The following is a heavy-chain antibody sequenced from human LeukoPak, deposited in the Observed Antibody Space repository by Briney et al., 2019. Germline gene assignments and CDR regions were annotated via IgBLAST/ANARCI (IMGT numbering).Heavy chain of an antibody. V-gene: IGHV4-39*02. CDR2: IYYSGST. CDR3: ARDPDSSGYYYHDAFDI. Sequence: SETLSLTCTVSGGSISSSSYYWGWIRQPPGKGLEWIVSIYYSGSTYYNPSLKSRVTISVDTSKNQFSLQLNSVTPEDTAVYYCARDPDSSGYYYHDAFDIWGQGTMVTVSS. D-gene: IGHD3-22*01. CDR1: GGSISSSSYY. J-gene: IGHJ3*02.